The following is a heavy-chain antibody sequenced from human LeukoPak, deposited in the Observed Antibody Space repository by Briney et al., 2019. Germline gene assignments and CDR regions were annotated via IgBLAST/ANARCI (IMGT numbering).Heavy chain of an antibody. J-gene: IGHJ4*02. CDR2: IYTSGST. CDR3: ARGVDTAMVDY. D-gene: IGHD5-18*01. Sequence: SETLSLTCTVSGGSISSGSYYWSRIRQPAGKGLEWIGRIYTSGSTNYNPSLKSRVTISVDTSKNQFSLKLSSVTAADTAVYYCARGVDTAMVDYWGQGTLVTVSS. CDR1: GGSISSGSYY. V-gene: IGHV4-61*02.